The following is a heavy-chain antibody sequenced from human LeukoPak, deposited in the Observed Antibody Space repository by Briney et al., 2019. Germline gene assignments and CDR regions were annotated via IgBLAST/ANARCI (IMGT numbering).Heavy chain of an antibody. D-gene: IGHD2-15*01. CDR1: GFTFSSYA. CDR3: APKVVGSTPFDY. CDR2: ISGSSGRT. Sequence: GGSLRLSCAASGFTFSSYAMNWVRQAPGKGLEWVSSISGSSGRTYYADSVKGRFTISRDNSKNTLYLQMNSLRAADTAIYYCAPKVVGSTPFDYWGQGTLVTVSS. J-gene: IGHJ4*02. V-gene: IGHV3-23*01.